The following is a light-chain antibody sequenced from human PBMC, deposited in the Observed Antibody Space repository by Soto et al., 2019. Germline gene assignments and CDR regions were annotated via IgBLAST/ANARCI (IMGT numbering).Light chain of an antibody. J-gene: IGKJ1*01. Sequence: DIQMTQSPSFLSASVGGRVSITCRASQSVTNYLNWYQQKPGKAPKLLIFAASSLQSGVPSRFSGSGSGTDFTLTVTNLQPEDFATYCCQQSDSLPPTFGQGTKVDIK. CDR3: QQSDSLPPT. V-gene: IGKV1-39*01. CDR2: AAS. CDR1: QSVTNY.